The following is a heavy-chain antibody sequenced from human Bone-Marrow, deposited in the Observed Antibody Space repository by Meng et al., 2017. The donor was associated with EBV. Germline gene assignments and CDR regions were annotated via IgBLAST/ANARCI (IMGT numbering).Heavy chain of an antibody. J-gene: IGHJ4*02. V-gene: IGHV1-2*02. Sequence: VQLVESGGEVKKPGGSVKVSCKASGYTFISYYIHWVRQAPGQGLEWMGWINPNNGDTKFAQKFQGRVTLTRDTSIRTAYMDLNRLGSDDTAVYYCARVSAGGIAVAGPAGGFDYWGQGTLVTVSS. CDR2: INPNNGDT. CDR1: GYTFISYY. CDR3: ARVSAGGIAVAGPAGGFDY. D-gene: IGHD6-19*01.